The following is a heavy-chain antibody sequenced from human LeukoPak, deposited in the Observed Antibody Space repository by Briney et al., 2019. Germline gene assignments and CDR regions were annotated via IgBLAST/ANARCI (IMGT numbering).Heavy chain of an antibody. D-gene: IGHD1-26*01. CDR1: GFTFSSYA. CDR3: AKDSYSGSYLADFDY. J-gene: IGHJ4*02. V-gene: IGHV3-23*01. Sequence: PEGSLRLSCAASGFTFSSYAMSWVRQAPGKGLEWVSAISGSGGSTYCADSVKGRFTISRDNSKNTLYLQMNSLRAEDTAVYYCAKDSYSGSYLADFDYWGQGTLVTVSS. CDR2: ISGSGGST.